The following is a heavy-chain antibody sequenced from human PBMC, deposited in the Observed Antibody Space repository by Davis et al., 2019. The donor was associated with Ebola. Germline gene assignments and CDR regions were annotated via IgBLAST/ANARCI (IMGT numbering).Heavy chain of an antibody. V-gene: IGHV3-21*01. CDR2: ISSSSSYI. D-gene: IGHD2-15*01. Sequence: GGSLRLSCAASGFTFSSYSMNWVRQAPGKGLEWVSSISSSSSYIYHADSVKGRFTISRDNAKNSLYLQMNSLRAEDTAVYYCARDGDIVVVDGMDVWGKGTTVTVSS. CDR1: GFTFSSYS. J-gene: IGHJ6*04. CDR3: ARDGDIVVVDGMDV.